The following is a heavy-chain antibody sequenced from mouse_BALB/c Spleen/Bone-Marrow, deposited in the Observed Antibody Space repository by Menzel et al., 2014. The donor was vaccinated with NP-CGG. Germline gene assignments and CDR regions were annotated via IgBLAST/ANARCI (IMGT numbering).Heavy chain of an antibody. V-gene: IGHV14-3*02. CDR1: GFNIKDTY. J-gene: IGHJ2*01. CDR3: ASYVYGYYFDY. Sequence: VHVKQSGAELVKPGASVKLSCTASGFNIKDTYMHWVKQRPEQGLEWIGRIDPANVNTKYDPKFQGKDTITADTSSNTAYLQLSSLTSEDTAVYYCASYVYGYYFDYWGQGTTLTVSS. D-gene: IGHD1-1*01. CDR2: IDPANVNT.